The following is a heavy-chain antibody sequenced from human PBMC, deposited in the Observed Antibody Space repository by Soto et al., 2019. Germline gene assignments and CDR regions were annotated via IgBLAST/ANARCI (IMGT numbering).Heavy chain of an antibody. Sequence: GGSLRLSCAASGFPFSDYTMKWSRQARGQGLEWGSTISRESSYRHYIDSEKGRFTLSRDNARNSVILERACLTVDDTGVYFWAVGAADETSPYGMGGWGRGSTVTVSS. CDR3: AVGAADETSPYGMGG. J-gene: IGHJ6*02. CDR2: ISRESSYR. CDR1: GFPFSDYT. D-gene: IGHD1-26*01. V-gene: IGHV3-21*01.